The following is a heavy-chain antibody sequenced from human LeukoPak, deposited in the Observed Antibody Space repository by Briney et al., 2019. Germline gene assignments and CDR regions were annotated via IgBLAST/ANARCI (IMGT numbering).Heavy chain of an antibody. V-gene: IGHV4-38-2*01. CDR3: ARHEQWLVPVDY. CDR1: GNSIGSSYY. J-gene: IGHJ4*02. CDR2: IYHSGST. Sequence: SETLSLTCAVSGNSIGSSYYWGWIRQPPGKGLEWIASIYHSGSTYYSPSLKSRVTISMDTSKNEFSLRLSSVTAADAAVYYCARHEQWLVPVDYWGQGALVTVSS. D-gene: IGHD6-19*01.